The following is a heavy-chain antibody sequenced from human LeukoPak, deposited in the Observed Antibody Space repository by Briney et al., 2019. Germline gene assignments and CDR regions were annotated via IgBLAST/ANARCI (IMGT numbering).Heavy chain of an antibody. V-gene: IGHV3-23*01. CDR1: GFTFSNSA. CDR2: LSGSGITT. Sequence: GGSLRLSCAASGFTFSNSAMSWVRQAPGKGLEWVSTLSGSGITTYYAVSVKGRFTISRDNSKNTLYLQMNSLRAEDTAVYYWAKVSYNNGWSYFEYWGHGTLVTVSP. J-gene: IGHJ4*01. CDR3: AKVSYNNGWSYFEY. D-gene: IGHD3-10*01.